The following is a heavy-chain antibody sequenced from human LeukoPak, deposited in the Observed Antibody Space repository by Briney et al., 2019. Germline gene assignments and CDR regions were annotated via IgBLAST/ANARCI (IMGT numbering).Heavy chain of an antibody. CDR3: AREGQWGYGLHPYSWFDP. J-gene: IGHJ5*02. V-gene: IGHV4-30-4*01. D-gene: IGHD5-24*01. CDR1: GGSISSGDYY. CDR2: IYYSGST. Sequence: PSETLSLTCTVSGGSISSGDYYWSWIRQPPGKGLEWIGYIYYSGSTYYNPSLESRVTISVDTSKNQFSLKPSSVTAADTAVYYCAREGQWGYGLHPYSWFDPWGQGTLVTVSS.